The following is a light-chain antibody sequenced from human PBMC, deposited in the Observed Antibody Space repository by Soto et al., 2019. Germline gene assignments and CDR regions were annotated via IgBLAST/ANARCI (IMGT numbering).Light chain of an antibody. V-gene: IGLV1-40*01. Sequence: QSVLTQPPSVSGAPGQRVTISCTGSSSNIGAGYGVHWYQQLPGTAPKVLIYGNSNRPSGVPDRFSGSESGTSASLAITGLQADDEADYYCQSYDSSLSGWVFGGGTKVTVL. CDR1: SSNIGAGYG. CDR2: GNS. J-gene: IGLJ3*02. CDR3: QSYDSSLSGWV.